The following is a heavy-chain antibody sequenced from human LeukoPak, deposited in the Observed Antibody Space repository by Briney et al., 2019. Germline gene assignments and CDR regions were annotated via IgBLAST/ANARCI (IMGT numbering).Heavy chain of an antibody. CDR1: GFTFSNFW. CDR2: IYGDGSFT. V-gene: IGHV3-74*01. D-gene: IGHD6-13*01. CDR3: AKDLGYSSSWYDTYYYYYGMDV. J-gene: IGHJ6*02. Sequence: GGSLRLSCAASGFTFSNFWMHWVRQAPGKGLVWVALIYGDGSFTRYADSVKGRFTISRDNAKNTVYLQMNSLRAEDTAVYYCAKDLGYSSSWYDTYYYYYGMDVWGQGTTVTVSS.